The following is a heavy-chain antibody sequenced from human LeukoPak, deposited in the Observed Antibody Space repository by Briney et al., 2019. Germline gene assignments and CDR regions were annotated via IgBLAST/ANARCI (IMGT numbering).Heavy chain of an antibody. CDR1: GFTFEDYG. Sequence: PGGSLRLSCAASGFTFEDYGMTWVRHAPGKGLDWVSSIGWEGERTSYADSVKGRFTISRDTAKKSLYLQMNSLTADDTAVYYCARGGVPTIMSTYYHQMDVWGEGTTVIVSS. CDR2: IGWEGERT. V-gene: IGHV3-20*04. D-gene: IGHD5-12*01. CDR3: ARGGVPTIMSTYYHQMDV. J-gene: IGHJ6*03.